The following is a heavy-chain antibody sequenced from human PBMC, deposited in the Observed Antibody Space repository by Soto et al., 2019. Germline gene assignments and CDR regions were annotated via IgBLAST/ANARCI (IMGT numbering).Heavy chain of an antibody. CDR3: ARWDLDW. CDR2: RWYDGSLK. V-gene: IGHV3-33*01. J-gene: IGHJ4*02. D-gene: IGHD1-26*01. Sequence: QVQLVESGGGVVQPGRSLRLSCAAAGFNFSHHGIHWVRQAPGKGLEWVAVRWYDGSLKYYADSVQGRFIVSRDNSKNTVYLQMNSLRFEDTAVYYCARWDLDWWGQGTLVTVSS. CDR1: GFNFSHHG.